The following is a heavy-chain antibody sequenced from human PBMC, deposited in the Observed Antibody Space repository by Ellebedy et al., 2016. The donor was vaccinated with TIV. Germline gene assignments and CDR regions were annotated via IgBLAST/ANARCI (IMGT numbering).Heavy chain of an antibody. Sequence: SETLSLXXTVSGGSISSSSYYWGWIRQPPGKGLEWIGSIYYSGSTYYNPSLKSRVTISVDTSKNQFSLKLSSVTAADTAVYYCAARPDSFDYWGQGTLVTVSS. CDR1: GGSISSSSYY. CDR2: IYYSGST. CDR3: AARPDSFDY. V-gene: IGHV4-39*01. J-gene: IGHJ4*02.